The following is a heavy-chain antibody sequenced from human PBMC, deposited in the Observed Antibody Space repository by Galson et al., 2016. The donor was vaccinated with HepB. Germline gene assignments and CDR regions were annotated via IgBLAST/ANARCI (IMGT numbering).Heavy chain of an antibody. D-gene: IGHD5-18*01. CDR3: SRISGYNYGHDFDY. CDR1: GFTFADYA. V-gene: IGHV3-49*03. CDR2: VRSETYGGTT. J-gene: IGHJ4*02. Sequence: SLRLSCATSGFTFADYAMTWFRQTPGEGLEWVGSVRSETYGGTTDYAASVEGRFTISRDDSNSIAYLQMNSLKTEDIAVYYCSRISGYNYGHDFDYWGQGTLVTVSS.